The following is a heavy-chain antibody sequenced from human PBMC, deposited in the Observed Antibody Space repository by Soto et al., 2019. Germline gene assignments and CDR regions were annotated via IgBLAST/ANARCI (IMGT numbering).Heavy chain of an antibody. CDR2: MYYAGSG. V-gene: IGHV4-31*03. Sequence: SETLSLTSTVSGGYISSGGHYWSWIRQHPGKGLEWIGYMYYAGSGYYNPSLQSRVTISIDTSKNQFSLELSSVTAADTAVYYCAREVAATTHFDSWGQGTLVTVSS. J-gene: IGHJ4*02. D-gene: IGHD5-12*01. CDR1: GGYISSGGHY. CDR3: AREVAATTHFDS.